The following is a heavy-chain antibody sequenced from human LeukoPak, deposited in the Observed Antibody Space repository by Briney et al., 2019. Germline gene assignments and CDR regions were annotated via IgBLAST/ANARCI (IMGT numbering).Heavy chain of an antibody. CDR2: INPNSGGT. V-gene: IGHV1-2*06. CDR1: GYTFTCYY. CDR3: ARGTYYYDSSGYYFYFDY. Sequence: ASVKVSCKASGYTFTCYYMHGVRQAPGQGLEWMGRINPNSGGTNYAQKFQGRVTMTRDTSISTAYMELSRLRSDDTAVYYCARGTYYYDSSGYYFYFDYRGQGTLVTVSS. J-gene: IGHJ4*02. D-gene: IGHD3-22*01.